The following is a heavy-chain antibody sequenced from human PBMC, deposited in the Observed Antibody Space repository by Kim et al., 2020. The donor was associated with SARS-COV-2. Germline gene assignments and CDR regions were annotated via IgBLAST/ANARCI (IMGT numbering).Heavy chain of an antibody. D-gene: IGHD3-10*01. V-gene: IGHV3-30*02. J-gene: IGHJ6*02. Sequence: DSVKGRFTISRDNSKNTLYLQMNSLRAEDTAVYYCAKSMVRGVIISVYYGMDVWGQGTTVTVSS. CDR3: AKSMVRGVIISVYYGMDV.